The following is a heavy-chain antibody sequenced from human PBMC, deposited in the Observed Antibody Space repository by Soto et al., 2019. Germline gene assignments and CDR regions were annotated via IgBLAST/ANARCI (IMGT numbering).Heavy chain of an antibody. D-gene: IGHD2-2*02. V-gene: IGHV5-51*01. CDR2: IYPDASDT. J-gene: IGHJ4*02. CDR1: GYSFTTYW. Sequence: GESLKISCKGSGYSFTTYWIAWVSDMPGKGLERMGIIYPDASDTRCSPSFQGQVTISVDRSISTAYLQWSSLKASDTAIYYCARQDCPSTSCYKGSRYFFDYWGLGTLVTVSS. CDR3: ARQDCPSTSCYKGSRYFFDY.